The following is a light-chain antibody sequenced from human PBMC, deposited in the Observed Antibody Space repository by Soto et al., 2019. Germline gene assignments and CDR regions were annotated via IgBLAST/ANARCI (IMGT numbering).Light chain of an antibody. V-gene: IGLV2-18*01. J-gene: IGLJ3*02. Sequence: QSALTQPPCVSGSPGQSVTISCSVVTSDVGDYEHVSWYQLAPGTAPKLLISDVINRPSGVPDRFSGSRSGNTPSLTISGLQAEDEADYYCGLFTSSATWVFGGGTKVTVL. CDR1: TSDVGDYEH. CDR2: DVI. CDR3: GLFTSSATWV.